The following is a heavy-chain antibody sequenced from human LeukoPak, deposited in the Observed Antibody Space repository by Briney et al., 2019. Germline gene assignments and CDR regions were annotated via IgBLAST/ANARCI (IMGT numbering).Heavy chain of an antibody. CDR1: GFTFSSYS. Sequence: GGSLRLSCAASGFTFSSYSMNWVRQAPGKGLEWVSSISSSSSYIYYADSVKGLFTISRDNAKSSMWLQMNSLRDEDTAVYYCARDQTPFYWGQGSLVTVSS. D-gene: IGHD2-15*01. CDR2: ISSSSSYI. V-gene: IGHV3-21*01. J-gene: IGHJ4*02. CDR3: ARDQTPFY.